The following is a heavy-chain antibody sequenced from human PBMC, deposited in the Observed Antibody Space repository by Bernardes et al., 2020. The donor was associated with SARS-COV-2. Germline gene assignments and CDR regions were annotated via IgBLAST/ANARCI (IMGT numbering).Heavy chain of an antibody. Sequence: GGSLRLSCAASGFTFSSYAMSWVRQAPGKGLEWVSAISGSGGSKYYADSVKGRFTISRDNSKNTLYLQMNSLRAEDTAVYYCAKTGGIEILWFGESYGMDVWGQGTTVTVSS. D-gene: IGHD3-10*01. CDR2: ISGSGGSK. J-gene: IGHJ6*02. V-gene: IGHV3-23*01. CDR1: GFTFSSYA. CDR3: AKTGGIEILWFGESYGMDV.